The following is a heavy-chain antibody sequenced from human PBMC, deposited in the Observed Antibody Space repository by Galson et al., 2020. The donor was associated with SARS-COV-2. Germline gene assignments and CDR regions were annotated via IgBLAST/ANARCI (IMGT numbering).Heavy chain of an antibody. CDR3: ASEDYSSSWYYFDY. CDR1: GFTFSSYG. D-gene: IGHD6-13*01. J-gene: IGHJ4*02. CDR2: IRYDGSNK. V-gene: IGHV3-30*02. Sequence: GGSLRLSCAAPGFTFSSYGMHWVRQAPGKGLEWVAFIRYDGSNKYYADSVKGRFTISRDNSKNTLYLQMNSLRAEDTAVYYCASEDYSSSWYYFDYWGQGTLVTVSS.